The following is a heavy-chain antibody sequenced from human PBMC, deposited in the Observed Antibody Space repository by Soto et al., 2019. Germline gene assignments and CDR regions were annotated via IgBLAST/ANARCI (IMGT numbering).Heavy chain of an antibody. D-gene: IGHD2-2*01. CDR3: ARDYGTVVVPAAKALVY. V-gene: IGHV1-3*01. CDR1: GYTFTSYA. CDR2: INAGNGNT. J-gene: IGHJ4*02. Sequence: ASVKVSCKASGYTFTSYAMHWVRQAPGQRLEWMGWINAGNGNTKYSQKFQGRVTITRDTSASTAYMELSSLRSEDTAVYYCARDYGTVVVPAAKALVYWGQGTLVTVSS.